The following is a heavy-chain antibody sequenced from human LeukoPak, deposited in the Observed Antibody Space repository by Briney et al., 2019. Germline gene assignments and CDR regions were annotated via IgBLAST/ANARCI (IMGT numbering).Heavy chain of an antibody. CDR2: INQDGSGK. D-gene: IGHD1-14*01. V-gene: IGHV3-7*01. CDR3: ARGVSGEP. CDR1: GFTFSSFW. Sequence: GGSLRLSCAASGFTFSSFWMSWVRQAPGKGLEWVANINQDGSGKYFVDSVKGRFTISRDNAKNSLYLQMNSLRAEDTAVYYCARGVSGEPWGQGTLVTVSS. J-gene: IGHJ5*02.